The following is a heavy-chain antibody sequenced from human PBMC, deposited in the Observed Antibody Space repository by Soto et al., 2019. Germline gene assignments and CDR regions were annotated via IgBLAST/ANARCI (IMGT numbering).Heavy chain of an antibody. Sequence: QGQLVESGGGVVQPGRSLRLSCAASGFTFTSHAMHWVRQTPGKGLEWVAAISYDEIEKKYASSVKGRFTVSKDNVKNGLPVVMIGLRPQDTAAYYCAKDRGYLLPDNFFYCGLDVWAQGTTVTVSS. CDR1: GFTFTSHA. D-gene: IGHD2-2*01. V-gene: IGHV3-30*18. CDR3: AKDRGYLLPDNFFYCGLDV. CDR2: ISYDEIEK. J-gene: IGHJ6*02.